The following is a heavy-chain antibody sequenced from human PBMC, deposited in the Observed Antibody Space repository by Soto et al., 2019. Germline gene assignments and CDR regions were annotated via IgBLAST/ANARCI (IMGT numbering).Heavy chain of an antibody. J-gene: IGHJ2*01. CDR1: GFTFSSYN. CDR2: ISRSGLTI. D-gene: IGHD6-6*01. CDR3: AKLGSSSSGWYFAL. Sequence: EVQLVESGGGLVQPGGSLRLSCEASGFTFSSYNMNWVRQAPGKGLECVSYISRSGLTIDYADSVKGRFTISRDNAKNSLYLQMNSLRAEDTAVYYCAKLGSSSSGWYFALWGRGTLVTVSS. V-gene: IGHV3-48*01.